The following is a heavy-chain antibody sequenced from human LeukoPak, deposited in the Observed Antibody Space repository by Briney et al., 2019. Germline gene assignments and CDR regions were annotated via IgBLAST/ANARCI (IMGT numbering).Heavy chain of an antibody. CDR2: ISSSGSTI. V-gene: IGHV3-48*03. CDR1: GFTFSSYE. D-gene: IGHD3-10*01. Sequence: GGSLRLSCAASGFTFSSYEMNWVRQAPGKGLEWVSYISSSGSTIYYADSVKGRFTISRDNAKNSLYLQMNSLRAEDTAVYYCARAKLLLLPRDYWGQGTLVTVSS. CDR3: ARAKLLLLPRDY. J-gene: IGHJ4*02.